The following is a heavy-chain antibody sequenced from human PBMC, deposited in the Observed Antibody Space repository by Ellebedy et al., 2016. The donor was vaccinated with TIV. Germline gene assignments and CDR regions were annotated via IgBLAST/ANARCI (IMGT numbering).Heavy chain of an antibody. J-gene: IGHJ4*02. CDR1: GYTFTSYG. D-gene: IGHD4-17*01. CDR2: ISAYNGNT. Sequence: ASVKVSCXASGYTFTSYGISWVRQAPGQGLEWMGWISAYNGNTNYAQKLQGRVTMTTDTSTSTAYMELRSLRSDDTAVYYCARSPFYGDQTPSPYGVLGPTDYWGQGTLVTVSS. CDR3: ARSPFYGDQTPSPYGVLGPTDY. V-gene: IGHV1-18*04.